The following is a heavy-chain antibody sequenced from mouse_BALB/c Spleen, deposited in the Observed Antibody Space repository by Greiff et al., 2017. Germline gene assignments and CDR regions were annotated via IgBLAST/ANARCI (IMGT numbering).Heavy chain of an antibody. Sequence: EVQLQESGPGLVKPSQSLSLTCSVTGYSITSGYYWNWIRQFPGNKLEWMGYISYDGSNNYNPSLKNRISITRDTSKNQFFLKLNSVTTEDTATHYCARGGSYAMDYWGQGTSVTVSS. V-gene: IGHV3-6*02. J-gene: IGHJ4*01. CDR1: GYSITSGYY. CDR2: ISYDGSN. CDR3: ARGGSYAMDY.